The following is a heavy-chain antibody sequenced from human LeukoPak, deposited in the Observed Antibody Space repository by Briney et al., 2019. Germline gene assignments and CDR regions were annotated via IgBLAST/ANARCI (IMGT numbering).Heavy chain of an antibody. CDR1: GGSFSGYY. J-gene: IGHJ6*03. Sequence: SETLSLTCAVYGGSFSGYYWSWIRQPPGEGLEWIGEINLGGSTNYYPSLKSRITISVDASRNPVSLRLSSVTAADTAVYYCARGPLMVTADGHSYYYMDGGGKGTTVTVS. V-gene: IGHV4-34*01. D-gene: IGHD5-18*01. CDR2: INLGGST. CDR3: ARGPLMVTADGHSYYYMDG.